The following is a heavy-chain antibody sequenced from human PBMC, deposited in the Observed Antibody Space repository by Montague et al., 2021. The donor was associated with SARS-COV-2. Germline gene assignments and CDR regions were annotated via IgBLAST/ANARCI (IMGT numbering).Heavy chain of an antibody. CDR3: ARLKRYFDSSGSPSAFDF. J-gene: IGHJ3*01. CDR1: GASITNNIDY. Sequence: SETLSLTCTVSGASITNNIDYWAWIRQPPGKGLEWIGSIYYTGNTYYKSSLKSRVTISVVTSKNHFTLKLSSVTAAETAVYYCARLKRYFDSSGSPSAFDFWGQGTKVTVSS. D-gene: IGHD3-22*01. V-gene: IGHV4-39*02. CDR2: IYYTGNT.